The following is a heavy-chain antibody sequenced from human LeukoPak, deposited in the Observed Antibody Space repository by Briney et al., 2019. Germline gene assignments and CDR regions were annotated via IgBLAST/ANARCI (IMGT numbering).Heavy chain of an antibody. Sequence: SETLSLTCTVSSGSISSYYWSWIRQPPGKGLEWIGYIYYSGSTNYNPSLKSRVTISVDTSKNQFSLKLSSVTAADTAVYYCARHRGNWNDSGFDPWGQGTLVTVSS. V-gene: IGHV4-59*08. CDR2: IYYSGST. J-gene: IGHJ5*02. CDR1: SGSISSYY. CDR3: ARHRGNWNDSGFDP. D-gene: IGHD1-1*01.